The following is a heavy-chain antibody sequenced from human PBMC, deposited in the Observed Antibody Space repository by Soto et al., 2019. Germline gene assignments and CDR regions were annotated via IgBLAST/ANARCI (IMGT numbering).Heavy chain of an antibody. D-gene: IGHD1-26*01. Sequence: PGGSLRLSCAASGFTFSNYAMNWVRQAPGKGLEWVSGISGNSGFTYYTDSVKGRFTISRDNSKNTLFLQMNALRDDDTAIYYCAKVASFYVPRNPFDSWGRGIVVTVSS. V-gene: IGHV3-23*01. CDR2: ISGNSGFT. CDR3: AKVASFYVPRNPFDS. CDR1: GFTFSNYA. J-gene: IGHJ4*02.